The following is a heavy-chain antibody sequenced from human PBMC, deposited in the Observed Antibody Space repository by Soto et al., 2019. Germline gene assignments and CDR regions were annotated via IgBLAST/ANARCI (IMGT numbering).Heavy chain of an antibody. CDR3: ARESSYYDILTGYNYGMDV. D-gene: IGHD3-9*01. CDR1: GFTFSSYG. CDR2: LWYVGSNK. Sequence: GGSLRLSCAASGFTFSSYGMHWVRQAPGKGLEWVAVLWYVGSNKYYADSVKGRFTISRDNSKNTLYLQMNSLRFEDTAVYYCARESSYYDILTGYNYGMDVWGQGTTVTVS. J-gene: IGHJ6*02. V-gene: IGHV3-33*01.